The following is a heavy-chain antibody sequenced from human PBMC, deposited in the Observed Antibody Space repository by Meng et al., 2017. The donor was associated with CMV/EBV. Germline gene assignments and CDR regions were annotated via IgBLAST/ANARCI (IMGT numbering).Heavy chain of an antibody. CDR3: ARVLRYCRGGSCYSGGYYFDY. J-gene: IGHJ4*02. CDR1: VYTFTGYY. D-gene: IGHD2-15*01. CDR2: INPNRGGT. Sequence: SVKVSGKASVYTFTGYYMHWVRQAPGQGLEWMGWINPNRGGTNYAQKFQGRATMPRDTAISTAYMEMSRLRSDDTAVYYCARVLRYCRGGSCYSGGYYFDYWGQGTLVTVSS. V-gene: IGHV1-2*02.